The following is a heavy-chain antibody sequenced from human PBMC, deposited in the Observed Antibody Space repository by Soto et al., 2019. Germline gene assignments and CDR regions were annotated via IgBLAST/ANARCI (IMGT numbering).Heavy chain of an antibody. J-gene: IGHJ1*01. V-gene: IGHV3-9*01. Sequence: GGSLRLSCAASGFTFDDYAMHWVRQAPGKGLEWVSGISWNSGSIGYAGSVKGRFTISRDNAKNSLYLQMNSLRAEDTALYYCAKEWKRKGYCSGGSCYSYFQHWGQGTLVTVSS. CDR3: AKEWKRKGYCSGGSCYSYFQH. CDR2: ISWNSGSI. CDR1: GFTFDDYA. D-gene: IGHD2-15*01.